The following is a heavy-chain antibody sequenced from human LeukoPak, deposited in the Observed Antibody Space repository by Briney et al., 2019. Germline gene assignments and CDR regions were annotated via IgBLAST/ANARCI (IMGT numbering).Heavy chain of an antibody. Sequence: GESLKISCKGSGYSFVNYWIGWVRQMPGKGLEWMGILYPGDSETRYSPSFQGQVTISVDKSIGTAFLQWSSLKASDTAIYYCARATGDDGYFDYWGQGTLVTVSS. J-gene: IGHJ4*02. CDR3: ARATGDDGYFDY. CDR1: GYSFVNYW. CDR2: LYPGDSET. V-gene: IGHV5-51*01.